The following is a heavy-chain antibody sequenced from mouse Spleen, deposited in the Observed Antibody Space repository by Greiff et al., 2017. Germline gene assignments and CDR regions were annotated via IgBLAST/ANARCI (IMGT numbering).Heavy chain of an antibody. Sequence: VQLQQSGPELVKPGASAKISCKASGYSIIDYNMNWVKQSNGRNLEWIGVINPNYGTTGYNQMFKGKATLTVDQSSSTAYMQLNSLTSEDSAVYYCARGGMRYGYDSGYWFFDVWGTGTAVTVSS. V-gene: IGHV1-39*01. CDR3: ARGGMRYGYDSGYWFFDV. J-gene: IGHJ1*03. CDR2: INPNYGTT. D-gene: IGHD2-2*01. CDR1: GYSIIDYN.